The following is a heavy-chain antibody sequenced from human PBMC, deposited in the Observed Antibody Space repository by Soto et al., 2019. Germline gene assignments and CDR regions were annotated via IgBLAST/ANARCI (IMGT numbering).Heavy chain of an antibody. J-gene: IGHJ4*02. CDR3: TRVGGYYGDYPNVEY. CDR1: GSSISPFY. CDR2: IYYTGST. V-gene: IGHV4-59*01. D-gene: IGHD4-17*01. Sequence: SETLSLTCTVSGSSISPFYWSWIRQPPGKGLEWIGYIYYTGSTKYNPSLKSRVTLSLGTSRNQLSLKLSSVTAADTAVYYCTRVGGYYGDYPNVEYLGTGTLVT.